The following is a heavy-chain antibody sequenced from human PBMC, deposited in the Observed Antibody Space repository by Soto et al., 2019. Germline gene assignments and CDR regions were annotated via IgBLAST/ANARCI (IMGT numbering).Heavy chain of an antibody. V-gene: IGHV2-26*01. J-gene: IGHJ6*03. CDR1: GFSLSNARMG. CDR2: IFSNDEK. D-gene: IGHD2-8*01. Sequence: QVTLKESGPVLVKPTETLTLTCTVSGFSLSNARMGVSWIRQPPGKALEWLAHIFSNDEKSYSTSLKSRLTIPQDTSKSQVVLTMTNMDPVDTATYYCARLVYEDYYYYMDVWGKGTTVTVSS. CDR3: ARLVYEDYYYYMDV.